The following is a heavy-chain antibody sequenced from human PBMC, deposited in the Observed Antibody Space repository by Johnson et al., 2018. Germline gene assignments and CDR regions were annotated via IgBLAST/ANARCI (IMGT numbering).Heavy chain of an antibody. Sequence: EVQLLESGGGLVQPGGSLRLSCAAPGFTSGFTFRSYWMHWVRQAAGEGLVWFSRIDKDGGKTIYADYVKGRFTISRDNAKNTLYLQMNSLRVEDRAVYYCVRDPPNSRPAFDIWGPGTMVTVSS. J-gene: IGHJ3*02. CDR2: IDKDGGKT. CDR3: VRDPPNSRPAFDI. CDR1: GFTFRSYW. D-gene: IGHD6-13*01. V-gene: IGHV3-74*01.